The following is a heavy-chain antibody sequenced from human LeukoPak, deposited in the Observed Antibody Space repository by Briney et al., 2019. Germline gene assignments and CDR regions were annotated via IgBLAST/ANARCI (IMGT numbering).Heavy chain of an antibody. CDR2: IYTSGST. CDR3: ARDCEPLSSGYYDWFDP. V-gene: IGHV4-4*07. Sequence: SETLSLTCTVSGASISSTYYWTWIRQPAGKGLEWIGRIYTSGSTNYNPSLKSRVSMSVDTSRNQFSLKLSPVTAADTAVYYCARDCEPLSSGYYDWFDPWGQGTLVTVSS. J-gene: IGHJ5*02. CDR1: GASISSTYY. D-gene: IGHD3-22*01.